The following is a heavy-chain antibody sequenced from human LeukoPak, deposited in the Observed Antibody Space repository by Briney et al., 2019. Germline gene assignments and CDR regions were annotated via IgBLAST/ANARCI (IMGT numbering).Heavy chain of an antibody. J-gene: IGHJ4*02. CDR1: GGSFSGYY. Sequence: PSETLSLTCAVYGGSFSGYYWSWIRQPPGKGLEWIGEINHSGSTNYNPSLKSRVTISVDTSKNQFSLKLSSVTAADTAVYYCARGGGIVGATRDLYYFDYWGQGTLVTVSS. CDR2: INHSGST. CDR3: ARGGGIVGATRDLYYFDY. V-gene: IGHV4-34*01. D-gene: IGHD1-26*01.